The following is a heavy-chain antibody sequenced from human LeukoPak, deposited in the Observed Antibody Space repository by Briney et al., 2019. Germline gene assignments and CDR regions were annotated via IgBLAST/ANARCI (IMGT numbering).Heavy chain of an antibody. CDR3: ARESRYYYDSSDYYGNYYYYGMDV. J-gene: IGHJ6*02. V-gene: IGHV1-18*01. D-gene: IGHD3-22*01. CDR2: ISAYNGNT. Sequence: ASVKVACKASGYTFTSYGISWVRQAPGQGLEWMVWISAYNGNTNYPQKLQDRVTMTTDTSTSTAYMELRSLRSDDTAVYYCARESRYYYDSSDYYGNYYYYGMDVWGRGTTVTVSS. CDR1: GYTFTSYG.